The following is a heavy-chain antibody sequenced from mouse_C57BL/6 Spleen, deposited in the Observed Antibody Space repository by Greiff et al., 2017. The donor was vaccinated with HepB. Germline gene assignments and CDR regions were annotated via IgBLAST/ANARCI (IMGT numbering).Heavy chain of an antibody. CDR3: ASHYYGSIYYYAMDY. CDR2: IYPGDGDI. Sequence: QVQLQQSGPELVKPGASVKISCKASGYAFSSSWMNWVKQRPGKGLEWIGRIYPGDGDINYNGKFKGKATLTADKSSSTAYMQLSSLTSEDSAVYFCASHYYGSIYYYAMDYWGQGTSVTVSS. D-gene: IGHD1-1*01. CDR1: GYAFSSSW. V-gene: IGHV1-82*01. J-gene: IGHJ4*01.